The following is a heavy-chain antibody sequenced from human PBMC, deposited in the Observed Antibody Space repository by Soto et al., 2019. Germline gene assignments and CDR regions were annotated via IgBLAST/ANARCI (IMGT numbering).Heavy chain of an antibody. J-gene: IGHJ4*02. CDR3: VHRRQFSGFFDF. V-gene: IGHV2-5*02. D-gene: IGHD5-12*01. CDR1: GFSVDSRGVG. CDR2: IYWDDDK. Sequence: SGPTLVNPTQTLTVTCTLSGFSVDSRGVGVGWIRQPPGKALEWLALIYWDDDKYYSPSLKSRLTITKDNSRNQVVLTVTNMAPVDTATYYCVHRRQFSGFFDFWGQGALVTVSS.